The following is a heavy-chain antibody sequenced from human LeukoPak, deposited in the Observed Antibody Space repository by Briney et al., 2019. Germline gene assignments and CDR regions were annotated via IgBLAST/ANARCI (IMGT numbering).Heavy chain of an antibody. CDR2: IIPIFGTP. Sequence: ASVKVSCKASRGTFSNHVISWVRQAPGQGLEWMGGIIPIFGTPNYAQKFQGRVTITADKSTNTAYMELSGLGSEDTAVFYCARAKRERVHDFWSGYSDDAFDVWGQGTMVIVSS. CDR3: ARAKRERVHDFWSGYSDDAFDV. D-gene: IGHD3-3*01. V-gene: IGHV1-69*06. CDR1: RGTFSNHV. J-gene: IGHJ3*01.